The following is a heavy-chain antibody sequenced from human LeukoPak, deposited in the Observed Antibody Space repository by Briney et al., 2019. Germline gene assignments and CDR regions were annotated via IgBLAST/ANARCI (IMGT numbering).Heavy chain of an antibody. D-gene: IGHD6-19*01. Sequence: GGSLRLSCAASGFTISDYYMSWIRQAPGKGLEWVSYVTSRGSSIYYADSVKGRFTISRDNAKNSLYLQMNSLRAEDTAVYYCARDSSGWYFDYWGQGTLVTVSS. CDR1: GFTISDYY. V-gene: IGHV3-11*01. J-gene: IGHJ4*02. CDR2: VTSRGSSI. CDR3: ARDSSGWYFDY.